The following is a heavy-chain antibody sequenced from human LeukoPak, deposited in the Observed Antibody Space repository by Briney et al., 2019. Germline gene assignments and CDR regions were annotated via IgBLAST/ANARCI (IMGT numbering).Heavy chain of an antibody. D-gene: IGHD5-12*01. CDR2: INPNSGGT. J-gene: IGHJ4*02. CDR1: GYTFTGYY. Sequence: GASVKVSCKASGYTFTGYYMHWVRQAPGQGLEWMGWINPNSGGTNYAQKFQGRVTMTRDTSISTAYMELSRLRSDDTAVYYCARKMAGEVVATYYFDYWGQGTLVTVSS. CDR3: ARKMAGEVVATYYFDY. V-gene: IGHV1-2*02.